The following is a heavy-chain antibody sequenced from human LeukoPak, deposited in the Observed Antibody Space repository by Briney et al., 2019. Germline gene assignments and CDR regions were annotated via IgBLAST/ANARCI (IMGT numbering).Heavy chain of an antibody. J-gene: IGHJ4*03. Sequence: ASVKVSCKASGYTFNTYTMNWVRQAPGQGLEWMGWINTNTGNPTYAQGFTGRFVFSLDTSVSTAYLQISSLKAEDTAVYYCARAQMRGFTFGDYEGYFDYWGQGTLVTVSS. CDR2: INTNTGNP. D-gene: IGHD3-16*01. CDR3: ARAQMRGFTFGDYEGYFDY. CDR1: GYTFNTYT. V-gene: IGHV7-4-1*02.